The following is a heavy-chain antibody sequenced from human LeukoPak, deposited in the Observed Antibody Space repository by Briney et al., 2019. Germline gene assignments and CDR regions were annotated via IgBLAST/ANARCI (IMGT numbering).Heavy chain of an antibody. CDR1: GGSISSGGHY. CDR2: IYYSGST. J-gene: IGHJ3*02. V-gene: IGHV4-31*03. CDR3: ARRYCSVGTCRDAFDI. D-gene: IGHD2-15*01. Sequence: SQTLSLTCTVSGGSISSGGHYWSWIRQHPGKGLEWIGYIYYSGSTYYNPSLKSRVTISVDTSENQFFLKLNSVTAADTAVYYCARRYCSVGTCRDAFDIWGPGTMVTVSS.